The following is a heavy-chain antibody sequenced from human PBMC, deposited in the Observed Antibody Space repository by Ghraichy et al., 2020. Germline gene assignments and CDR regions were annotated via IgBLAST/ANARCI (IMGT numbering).Heavy chain of an antibody. D-gene: IGHD2-2*01. CDR3: ARENYELLSHYYGMDV. CDR1: GFTFSSYS. CDR2: ISSSSSTI. Sequence: GGSLRLSCAASGFTFSSYSMNWVRQAPGKGLEWVSYISSSSSTIYYADSVKGRFTISRDNSKNSLFLQMNSLRAEDTAVYYCARENYELLSHYYGMDVWGQGTLATASS. V-gene: IGHV3-48*01. J-gene: IGHJ6*02.